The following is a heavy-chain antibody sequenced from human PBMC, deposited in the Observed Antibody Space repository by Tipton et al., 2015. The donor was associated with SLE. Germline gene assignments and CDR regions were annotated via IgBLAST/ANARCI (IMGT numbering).Heavy chain of an antibody. Sequence: SLRLSCAASGFTFRTYGMHWVRQAPGKGLEWVAVISFNGRYKYFADFVKGRFTISRDNSKNLVSLEMNRLTAEDTAIYYCAKGGSANSGGAFDIWGQGSVVSVSS. V-gene: IGHV3-33*06. CDR3: AKGGSANSGGAFDI. D-gene: IGHD4-23*01. J-gene: IGHJ3*02. CDR1: GFTFRTYG. CDR2: ISFNGRYK.